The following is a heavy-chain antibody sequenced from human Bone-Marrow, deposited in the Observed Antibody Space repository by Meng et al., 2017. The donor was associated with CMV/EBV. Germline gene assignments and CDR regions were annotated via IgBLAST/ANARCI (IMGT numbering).Heavy chain of an antibody. D-gene: IGHD5-18*01. V-gene: IGHV3-30*04. Sequence: GGSLRLPCAASGFTFSSYAMHWVRQAPGKGLGWVAVISYDGSNNYYADSVKGRFTISRDNSKNTLYLQMNSLRAEDTAVYYCARRIQPYYFDYWGQGTLVTVSS. CDR3: ARRIQPYYFDY. CDR1: GFTFSSYA. CDR2: ISYDGSNN. J-gene: IGHJ4*02.